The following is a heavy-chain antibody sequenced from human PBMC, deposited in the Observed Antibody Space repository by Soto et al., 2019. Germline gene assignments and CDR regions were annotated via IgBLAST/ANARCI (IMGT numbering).Heavy chain of an antibody. CDR2: MYNSGST. J-gene: IGHJ4*02. CDR3: ASMGYHYGSGSYPLAY. CDR1: GGSISSYY. V-gene: IGHV4-59*08. Sequence: ASETLSLTCTVSGGSISSYYWTWILQPPGKGLEWIGFMYNSGSTHYNPSLKSRVTISLDTSKNQFSLNLRSVTAADTAVYYCASMGYHYGSGSYPLAYWGQGTLVTVS. D-gene: IGHD3-10*01.